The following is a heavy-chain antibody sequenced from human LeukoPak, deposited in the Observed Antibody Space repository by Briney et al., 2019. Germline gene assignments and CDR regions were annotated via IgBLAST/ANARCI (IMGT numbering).Heavy chain of an antibody. CDR2: IYYSGST. J-gene: IGHJ4*02. Sequence: SQTLSLTCTVSGGSISSGDYYWSWIRQPPGKGLEWIGYIYYSGSTYYNPSLKSRVTISVDTSKNQFSLKLSSVTAADTAVHYCARTFLRLGELSPEMDFDYWGQGTLVTVSS. CDR3: ARTFLRLGELSPEMDFDY. CDR1: GGSISSGDYY. V-gene: IGHV4-30-4*01. D-gene: IGHD3-16*02.